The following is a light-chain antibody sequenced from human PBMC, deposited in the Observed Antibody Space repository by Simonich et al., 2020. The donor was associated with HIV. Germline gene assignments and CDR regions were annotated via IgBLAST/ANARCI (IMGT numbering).Light chain of an antibody. CDR1: QSITNY. V-gene: IGKV1-39*01. CDR3: QQSYNTLLT. Sequence: DIQMTQSPSSLSASVGDRVTITCRASQSITNYLNWFQQKPGTAPRLLIYAASSLQSGVPSRFSGSGSGTDFTLSISSLQPEDFATYYCQQSYNTLLTFGGGTKVEIK. J-gene: IGKJ4*01. CDR2: AAS.